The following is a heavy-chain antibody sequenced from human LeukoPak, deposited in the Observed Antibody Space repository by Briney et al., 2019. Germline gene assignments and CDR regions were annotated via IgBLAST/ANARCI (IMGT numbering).Heavy chain of an antibody. D-gene: IGHD2-21*02. CDR2: INPNSGGT. J-gene: IGHJ4*02. V-gene: IGHV1-2*02. CDR3: ARGGSYCGGDCYAGYFDY. Sequence: PGASVKVSCKASGYTFTGYYMHWVRQAPGQGLEWMGWINPNSGGTNYAQKFQDRVTMTRDPSISTAYMELSRLRSDDTAVYYCARGGSYCGGDCYAGYFDYWGQGTLVTVSS. CDR1: GYTFTGYY.